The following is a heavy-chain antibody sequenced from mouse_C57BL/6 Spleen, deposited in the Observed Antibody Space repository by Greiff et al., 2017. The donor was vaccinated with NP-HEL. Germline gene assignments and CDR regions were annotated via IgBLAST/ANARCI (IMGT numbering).Heavy chain of an antibody. CDR3: ARDDYYYGSSYEAMDY. V-gene: IGHV1-26*01. J-gene: IGHJ4*01. CDR2: INPNNGGT. Sequence: VQLQQSGPELVKPGASVKISCKASGYTFTDYYMNWVKQSHGKSLEWIGDINPNNGGTSYNQKFKGKATLTVDKSSSTAYMELRSLTSEDSAVYYCARDDYYYGSSYEAMDYWGQGTSVTVSS. CDR1: GYTFTDYY. D-gene: IGHD1-1*01.